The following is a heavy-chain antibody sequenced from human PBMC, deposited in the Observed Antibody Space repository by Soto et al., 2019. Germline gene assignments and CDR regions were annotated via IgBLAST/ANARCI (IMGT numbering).Heavy chain of an antibody. V-gene: IGHV4-59*01. Sequence: PSETLSLTCTFSGGSISSYYWSLIRQPPGKGLEWIGYIYYSGSTNYNPSLKSRVTISVDTSKNQFSLRLSSVTAADTAVYYCARVYGLDLFDYWGQGTLVTVS. CDR1: GGSISSYY. D-gene: IGHD2-8*01. CDR3: ARVYGLDLFDY. J-gene: IGHJ4*02. CDR2: IYYSGST.